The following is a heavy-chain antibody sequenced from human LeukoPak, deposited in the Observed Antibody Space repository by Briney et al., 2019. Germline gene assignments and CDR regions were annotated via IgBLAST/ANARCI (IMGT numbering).Heavy chain of an antibody. CDR2: ISPYNDNT. Sequence: ASVKVSCKASGYSFHSYGISWVRQAPGQGPEWMGWISPYNDNTNYAQKLQGRATLTTDTSTSTAYMELRSLRSDDTAVYYCARHFYGSGTYYHFDYWGQGTLVTVSS. V-gene: IGHV1-18*01. CDR3: ARHFYGSGTYYHFDY. J-gene: IGHJ4*02. CDR1: GYSFHSYG. D-gene: IGHD3-10*01.